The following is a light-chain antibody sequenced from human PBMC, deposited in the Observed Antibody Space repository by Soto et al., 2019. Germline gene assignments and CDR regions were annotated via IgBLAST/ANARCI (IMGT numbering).Light chain of an antibody. CDR2: DIN. CDR3: VSYTTSASDV. Sequence: QSALTQPASVSGSPGQSITISCTGTSSDVGNYIFVSWYRQHPGKAPKLMIYDINNRPSGVSNRFSGSKSGNTASLTISGLQAEDEADYDCVSYTTSASDVFGTGTKLTVL. J-gene: IGLJ1*01. V-gene: IGLV2-14*01. CDR1: SSDVGNYIF.